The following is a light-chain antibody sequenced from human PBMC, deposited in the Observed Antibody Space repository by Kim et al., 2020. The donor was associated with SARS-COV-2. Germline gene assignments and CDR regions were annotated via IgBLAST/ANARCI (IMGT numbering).Light chain of an antibody. CDR1: LSIYSC. CDR3: QQANSYPLT. Sequence: ASLEDPVTLTCRASLSIYSCLAWSQQNPRKAPKLLIYSTSTLQSGLPSRFSGSRSGTDFTLKISGLQPEDISTYYCQQANSYPLTFGGGTKVDI. J-gene: IGKJ4*01. V-gene: IGKV1-12*01. CDR2: STS.